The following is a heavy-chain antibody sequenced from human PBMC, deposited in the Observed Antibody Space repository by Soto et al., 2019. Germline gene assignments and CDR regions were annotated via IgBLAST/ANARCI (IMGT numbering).Heavy chain of an antibody. V-gene: IGHV3-74*01. CDR2: INSDGSSI. CDR3: AREVSHGYVLRGMDV. Sequence: EGQLVESGGGLVQPGGSGSLSCAASKFTITSYWMHWVRQAPGKGLVWVSRINSDGSSISYADAVKGRFTISRDNAKNTLYLQMNSLRVEDTAVYYCAREVSHGYVLRGMDVWGQGTTVTVFS. J-gene: IGHJ6*02. CDR1: KFTITSYW. D-gene: IGHD5-18*01.